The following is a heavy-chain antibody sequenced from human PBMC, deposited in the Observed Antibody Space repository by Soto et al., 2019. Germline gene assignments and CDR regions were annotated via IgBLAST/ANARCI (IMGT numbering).Heavy chain of an antibody. CDR2: ISWDGGST. V-gene: IGHV3-43D*04. Sequence: PGGSLRLSCAASGFTFDDYAMHWVRQAPGKGLEWVSLISWDGGSTYYADSVKGRFTISRDNSKNSLYLQMNSLRAEDTALYYCAKDSGSYYKYFDYWGQGTLVTVSS. D-gene: IGHD1-26*01. CDR1: GFTFDDYA. CDR3: AKDSGSYYKYFDY. J-gene: IGHJ4*02.